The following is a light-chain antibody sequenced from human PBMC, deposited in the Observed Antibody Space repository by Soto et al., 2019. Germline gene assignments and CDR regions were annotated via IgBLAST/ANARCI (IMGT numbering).Light chain of an antibody. CDR3: CSYVGATTSV. CDR1: SSNIGGYNV. CDR2: EGI. V-gene: IGLV2-23*01. Sequence: QSALTQPASVSGSPGQSISISCSGTSSNIGGYNVVSWYQQHPGKAPKVIVYEGIKRPSGDSDRFSGSTSGSTASLTISGLPAEDEAESYCCSYVGATTSVFGSGTKAPVL. J-gene: IGLJ1*01.